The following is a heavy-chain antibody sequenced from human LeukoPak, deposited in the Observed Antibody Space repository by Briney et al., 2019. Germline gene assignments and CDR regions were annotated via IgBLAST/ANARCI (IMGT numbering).Heavy chain of an antibody. Sequence: GSVKVSFKASGSTFTSYDINWVRPATGQGLEWMGWMNPNSGNTGYAQKFQGRVTMTRNTSISTAYMELSSLRSEDTAVYYCARSSSGWYVQWGQGTLVTVSS. D-gene: IGHD6-19*01. CDR3: ARSSSGWYVQ. J-gene: IGHJ4*02. V-gene: IGHV1-8*01. CDR2: MNPNSGNT. CDR1: GSTFTSYD.